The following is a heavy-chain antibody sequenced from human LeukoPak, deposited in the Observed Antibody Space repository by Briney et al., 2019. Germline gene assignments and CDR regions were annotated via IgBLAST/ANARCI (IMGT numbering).Heavy chain of an antibody. V-gene: IGHV1-24*01. D-gene: IGHD4-23*01. J-gene: IGHJ4*02. CDR2: FDPEDGET. CDR1: GYTRTELS. Sequence: ASVKVSCKVSGYTRTELSMHWVRQAPGKGLEWMGGFDPEDGETIYAQKFQGRVTMTRDTSTSTVYMELSSLRSEDTAVYYCAREYGGNSIGDFDYWGQGTLVTVSS. CDR3: AREYGGNSIGDFDY.